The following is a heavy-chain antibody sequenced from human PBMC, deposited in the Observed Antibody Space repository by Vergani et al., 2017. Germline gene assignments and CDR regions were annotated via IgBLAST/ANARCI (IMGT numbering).Heavy chain of an antibody. CDR3: ARHRIYYGSRGYEFGSYYYFYYMDV. Sequence: DVQLVESGGGLVRPGGSLRLSCAGSGFSFSNYNMEWVRQAPGKGLEWVSSISSSGSNMYYSDSLKGRFTISRDNAKNSLFLQMNSLRAEDTAVYYCARHRIYYGSRGYEFGSYYYFYYMDVWGKGTTVTVSS. D-gene: IGHD3-22*01. V-gene: IGHV3-21*01. CDR1: GFSFSNYN. CDR2: ISSSGSNM. J-gene: IGHJ6*03.